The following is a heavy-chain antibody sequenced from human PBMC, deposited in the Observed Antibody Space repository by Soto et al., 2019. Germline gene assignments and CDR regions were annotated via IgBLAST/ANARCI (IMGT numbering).Heavy chain of an antibody. CDR3: ARENYFDY. V-gene: IGHV3-7*01. CDR1: GFTFRNFW. CDR2: IKQDGSET. J-gene: IGHJ4*02. Sequence: EEHLVESGGGLVQPGGSLRLSCAGSGFTFRNFWMGWVRQAPGKRLEWVANIKQDGSETSYADSVRGRFTVFRDNARNSLFLHMNRLRAEDTAVYYCARENYFDYWGQGALVTVSS.